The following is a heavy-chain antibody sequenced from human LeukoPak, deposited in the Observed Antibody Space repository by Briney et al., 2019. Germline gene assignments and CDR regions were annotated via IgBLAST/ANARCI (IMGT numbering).Heavy chain of an antibody. J-gene: IGHJ6*02. CDR3: ARNVPAGNYGMDV. D-gene: IGHD2-2*01. CDR2: IYYSGST. CDR1: GGFIRNYY. Sequence: PSETLSLTCTVSGGFIRNYYWSWIRQPPGKGLEWIGYIYYSGSTSYNPSLKSRVTISVDTSKNQFSLKLGSVTAADTAVYYCARNVPAGNYGMDVWGQGTLVTVSS. V-gene: IGHV4-59*01.